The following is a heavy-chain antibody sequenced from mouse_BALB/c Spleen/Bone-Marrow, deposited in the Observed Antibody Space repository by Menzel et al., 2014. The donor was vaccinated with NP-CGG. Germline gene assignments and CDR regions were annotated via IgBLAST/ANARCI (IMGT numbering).Heavy chain of an antibody. V-gene: IGHV1-7*01. J-gene: IGHJ3*01. CDR1: GYTFTSYW. D-gene: IGHD2-2*01. Sequence: QVQLQQSGAELAKPGASVKMSCKASGYTFTSYWMHWVKQRPGQGLEWIGYINPSTGYTEYNQKFKDKATLTADKSSSTAYMQLSSLTSEDSAVYYCARGVRGYDGFAYWGQGTLVTVSA. CDR2: INPSTGYT. CDR3: ARGVRGYDGFAY.